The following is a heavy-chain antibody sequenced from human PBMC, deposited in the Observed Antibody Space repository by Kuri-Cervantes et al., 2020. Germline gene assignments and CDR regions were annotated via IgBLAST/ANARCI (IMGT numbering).Heavy chain of an antibody. CDR3: ARDSSLAMIVGAHAFDI. D-gene: IGHD3-22*01. J-gene: IGHJ3*02. Sequence: ESLKISCAVYGGSFSGYYWSWIRQPPGKGLEWIGEINHSGSPNYNPSLKSRVTISVDTSKNQFSLKLSSVTAADTAVYYCARDSSLAMIVGAHAFDIWGQGTMVTVSS. V-gene: IGHV4-34*01. CDR2: INHSGSP. CDR1: GGSFSGYY.